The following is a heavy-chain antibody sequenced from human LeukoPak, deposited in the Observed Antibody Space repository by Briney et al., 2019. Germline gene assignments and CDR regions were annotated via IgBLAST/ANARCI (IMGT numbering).Heavy chain of an antibody. CDR1: GFTFSSYV. V-gene: IGHV3-30*02. CDR3: AKGAYSSGDWFDP. CDR2: IRYDGSNK. D-gene: IGHD6-19*01. J-gene: IGHJ5*02. Sequence: GGSLRLSCAASGFTFSSYVMHWVRQAPGKGLEWVAFIRYDGSNKYYADSVKGRFTISRDNSKNTLYLQMNSLRAEDTAVYYCAKGAYSSGDWFDPWGQGTLVTVSS.